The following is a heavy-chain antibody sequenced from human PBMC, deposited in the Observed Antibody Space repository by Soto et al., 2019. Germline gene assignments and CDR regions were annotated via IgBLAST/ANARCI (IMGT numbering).Heavy chain of an antibody. CDR1: GGSISSYY. CDR3: ARSLWFGEDYFDY. V-gene: IGHV4-59*12. D-gene: IGHD3-10*01. Sequence: SETLSLTCTVSGGSISSYYWSLIRQPPGKGLEWIGEIYHSGSTNYNPSLKSRVTISVDKSKNQFSLKLSSVTAADTAVYYCARSLWFGEDYFDYWGQGTPVTVSS. J-gene: IGHJ4*02. CDR2: IYHSGST.